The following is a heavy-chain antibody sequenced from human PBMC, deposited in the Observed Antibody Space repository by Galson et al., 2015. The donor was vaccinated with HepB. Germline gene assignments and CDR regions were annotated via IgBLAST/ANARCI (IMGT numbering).Heavy chain of an antibody. CDR2: FDPEDGET. Sequence: SVKVSCKVSGYTLTELSMHWVRQAPGKGLEWMGGFDPEDGETIYAQKFQGRVTMTEDTSTDTAYMELSSLRAEDTAVYYCARDVSSYYAPKAFDIWGQGTVVTVSS. CDR3: ARDVSSYYAPKAFDI. CDR1: GYTLTELS. D-gene: IGHD1-26*01. J-gene: IGHJ3*02. V-gene: IGHV1-24*01.